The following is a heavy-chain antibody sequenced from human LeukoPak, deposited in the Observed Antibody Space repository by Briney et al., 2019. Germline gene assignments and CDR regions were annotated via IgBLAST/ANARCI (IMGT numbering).Heavy chain of an antibody. V-gene: IGHV4-30-4*01. J-gene: IGHJ4*02. Sequence: SETLSLTCTVSGGSISSGDYYWSWIRQPPGKGLEWIGYIYYSGSTYDNPSLKSLVTISVDTSMNQFSLKLSSVTAADTAVYYCASLYYDILTGYYPPFDYWGQGTLVTVSS. CDR1: GGSISSGDYY. CDR3: ASLYYDILTGYYPPFDY. CDR2: IYYSGST. D-gene: IGHD3-9*01.